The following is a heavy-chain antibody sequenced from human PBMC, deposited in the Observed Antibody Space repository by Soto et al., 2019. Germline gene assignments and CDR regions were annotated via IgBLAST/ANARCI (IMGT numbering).Heavy chain of an antibody. J-gene: IGHJ3*02. D-gene: IGHD2-2*01. CDR1: GASISSSGNY. CDR2: IYHSGST. V-gene: IGHV4-31*03. Sequence: QVQLQESGPGLVMPSQTLSLTCTVSGASISSSGNYWSWIRQHPGKGLEWIAYIYHSGSTTYSPSLKSRLTISIVTSKNQFSLKLSSVTAADTAVYYCARDRQIVPAADDAFDIWGQGTMVTVSS. CDR3: ARDRQIVPAADDAFDI.